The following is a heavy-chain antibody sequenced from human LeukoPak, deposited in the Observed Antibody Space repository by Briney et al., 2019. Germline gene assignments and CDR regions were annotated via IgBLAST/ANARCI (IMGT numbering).Heavy chain of an antibody. Sequence: SETLSLTCTVSGGSISSYYWSGIRQPPGKGLEWIGYIYYSGSTNYSPSLKSRVTISVDTSKNQFSLKLSSVTAADTAVYYCASERYSSSAAYYFDYWGQGTLVTVSS. D-gene: IGHD6-6*01. V-gene: IGHV4-59*08. CDR3: ASERYSSSAAYYFDY. CDR2: IYYSGST. J-gene: IGHJ4*02. CDR1: GGSISSYY.